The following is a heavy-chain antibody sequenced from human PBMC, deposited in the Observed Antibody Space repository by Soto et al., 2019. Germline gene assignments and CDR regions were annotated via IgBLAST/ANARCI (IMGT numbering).Heavy chain of an antibody. CDR1: GYSFMKYG. Sequence: ASVKVSCKGFGYSFMKYGINCVRQSAVQWLEWVGWISPYSGYTHSAQKFHGRLTLTTDTAASTAYMELRILRSADTALYYCAREASVLIPAAQPSRFDSWGQGTLVTVSS. D-gene: IGHD2-2*01. J-gene: IGHJ4*02. CDR3: AREASVLIPAAQPSRFDS. CDR2: ISPYSGYT. V-gene: IGHV1-18*01.